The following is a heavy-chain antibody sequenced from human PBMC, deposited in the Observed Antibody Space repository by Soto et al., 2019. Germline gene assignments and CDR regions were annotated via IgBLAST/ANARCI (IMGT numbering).Heavy chain of an antibody. V-gene: IGHV2-5*02. CDR1: GFSLTTSGVG. Sequence: QITLNESGPTVVRPTETLTLTCRFSGFSLTTSGVGVGWIRQPPGKAPEWLALLFWDDDKRSSASLKSSPTITKDTSKNQVVLTVSDLYPTDTATYYCAHRVLRTVFGLVTTTAIYFDFWGQGTPVAVSS. J-gene: IGHJ4*02. CDR3: AHRVLRTVFGLVTTTAIYFDF. CDR2: LFWDDDK. D-gene: IGHD3-3*01.